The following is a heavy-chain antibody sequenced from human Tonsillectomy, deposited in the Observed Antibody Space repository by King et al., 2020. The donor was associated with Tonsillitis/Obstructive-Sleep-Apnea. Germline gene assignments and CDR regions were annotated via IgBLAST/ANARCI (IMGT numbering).Heavy chain of an antibody. CDR2: IKSKTDGGKT. CDR3: TTIAWYQLPH. Sequence: VQLVEAGGGLVKPGGSLSLSCASSGFTFTNAWMSWVRQAPGKGREGVGRIKSKTDGGKTDYAAPVKGRFTIARDDSKNTRYLQMNSLKTEDTAVYYCTTIAWYQLPHWGQGTLGTVSS. J-gene: IGHJ4*02. D-gene: IGHD2-2*01. V-gene: IGHV3-15*01. CDR1: GFTFTNAW.